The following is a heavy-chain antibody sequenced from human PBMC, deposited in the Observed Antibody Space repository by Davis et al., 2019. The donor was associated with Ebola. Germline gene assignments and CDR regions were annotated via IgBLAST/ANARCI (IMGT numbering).Heavy chain of an antibody. V-gene: IGHV4-59*01. CDR1: GGSISNYY. CDR3: ANGLGSGSWNY. D-gene: IGHD1-26*01. Sequence: PSETLSLTCTVSGGSISNYYWNWVRQPPGKGLEWIGYIYHSGRTNYNPSLKSRVTISVDTSKNQFSLKLSSVTAADTAVYYWANGLGSGSWNYWGRGTLVTVSS. CDR2: IYHSGRT. J-gene: IGHJ4*02.